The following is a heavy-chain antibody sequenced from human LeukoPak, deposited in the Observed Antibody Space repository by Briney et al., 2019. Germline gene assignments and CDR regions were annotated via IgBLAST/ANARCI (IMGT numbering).Heavy chain of an antibody. J-gene: IGHJ3*02. CDR1: GFTFSTYA. CDR2: IWYDGSNK. V-gene: IGHV3-33*01. Sequence: GGSLRLSCAASGFTFSTYAMYCVRQAPGKGLEWVTVIWYDGSNKYYADSVKGRFTISRVNSKNTLYLQMNSLRADDTAVYYCARGAYCSGGRCPGAFDIWGQGTMVTVSS. CDR3: ARGAYCSGGRCPGAFDI. D-gene: IGHD2-15*01.